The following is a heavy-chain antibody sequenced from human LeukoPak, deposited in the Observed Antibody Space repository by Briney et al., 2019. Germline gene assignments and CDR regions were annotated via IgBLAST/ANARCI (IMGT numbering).Heavy chain of an antibody. V-gene: IGHV6-1*01. CDR1: GDSVSSNSAG. CDR3: AREREVAGYFDF. J-gene: IGHJ4*02. Sequence: SQTLSLTFAISGDSVSSNSAGWNWIRQSPSRGLEWLGRTYYRSEWYNDYAVSVKGRITINSDTSKNQFSLQLNSVTPEDTAVYYCAREREVAGYFDFWGRGTLVTVSS. D-gene: IGHD6-19*01. CDR2: TYYRSEWYN.